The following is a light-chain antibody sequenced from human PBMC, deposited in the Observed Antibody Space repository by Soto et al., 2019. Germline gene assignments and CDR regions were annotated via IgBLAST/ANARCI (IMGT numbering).Light chain of an antibody. J-gene: IGLJ1*01. CDR3: QSYDSSLSGYV. CDR1: SSNIGAGYD. Sequence: QAVVTQPPSVSGAPGQRVTISCTGSSSNIGAGYDVHWYQQLPGTAPKLLIYGNSNRPSRVPDRFSGSKSGTSASLAITGLQAEDEADYYCQSYDSSLSGYVFGTGTKVTVL. V-gene: IGLV1-40*01. CDR2: GNS.